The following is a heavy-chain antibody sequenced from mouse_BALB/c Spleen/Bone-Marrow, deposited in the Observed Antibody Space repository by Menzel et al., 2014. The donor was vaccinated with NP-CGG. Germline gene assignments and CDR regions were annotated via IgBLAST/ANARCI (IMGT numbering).Heavy chain of an antibody. J-gene: IGHJ2*01. CDR1: GYTFSNYW. V-gene: IGHV1-9*01. CDR3: ARASVVPYYFDF. Sequence: QVQLQQSGAELMKPGASVKISCKATGYTFSNYWIVWVKQRPGHGLEWIGEILPGSGTANYNEKFRGKATFTADTSSNTAYMQLSSLTSEDSALYYCARASVVPYYFDFWGQGTTLTVSS. D-gene: IGHD1-1*01. CDR2: ILPGSGTA.